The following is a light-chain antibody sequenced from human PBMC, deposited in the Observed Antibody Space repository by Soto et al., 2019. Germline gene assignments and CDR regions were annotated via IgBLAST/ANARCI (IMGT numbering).Light chain of an antibody. CDR2: GNS. V-gene: IGLV1-40*01. J-gene: IGLJ3*02. Sequence: QSVLTQPPSVSGAPGQRVTISCTGSSSNIGSGYYVHWYQQLPGTAPKLLIYGNSNRPSGVPDRVSGSKSGTSASLAITGLQAEDEAEYYCQSYDSSLSGGVFGGGTKLTVL. CDR1: SSNIGSGYY. CDR3: QSYDSSLSGGV.